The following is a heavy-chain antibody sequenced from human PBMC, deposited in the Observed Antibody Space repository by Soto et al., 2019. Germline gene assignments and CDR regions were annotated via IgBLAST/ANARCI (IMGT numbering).Heavy chain of an antibody. V-gene: IGHV4-59*12. J-gene: IGHJ6*02. CDR2: IYFSGST. Sequence: SETLSLTCTVSGGSSSTYDWSWIRQPPGQGLDWIGYIYFSGSTNYNPSLKSRVTISVDTAKNQFSLKLSSVTAADTAVYYCARDNEWGSGGISRFRNGMDVWGQGTTVTVSS. CDR1: GGSSSTYD. CDR3: ARDNEWGSGGISRFRNGMDV. D-gene: IGHD1-26*01.